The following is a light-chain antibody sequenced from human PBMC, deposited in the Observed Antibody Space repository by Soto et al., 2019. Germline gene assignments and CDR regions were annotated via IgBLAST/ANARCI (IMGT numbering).Light chain of an antibody. V-gene: IGLV2-14*03. J-gene: IGLJ1*01. CDR1: SSDVGGYNY. Sequence: QCVLTQPASVSGSPGQSIAISCTGTSSDVGGYNYVSWYQLHPGKAPKLMIYDVSNRPSGVSNRFSGSKSGNAASLTISGLQAEDEADYYCSSYTGSNTYVFGTGTKVTVL. CDR2: DVS. CDR3: SSYTGSNTYV.